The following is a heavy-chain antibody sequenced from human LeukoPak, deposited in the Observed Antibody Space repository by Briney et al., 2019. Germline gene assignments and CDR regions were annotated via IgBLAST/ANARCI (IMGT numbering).Heavy chain of an antibody. J-gene: IGHJ4*02. CDR2: VYSGGST. Sequence: GGSLRLSCAASGFTVSSNYMSWVRQAPGKGLEWVSVVYSGGSTYYADSVKGRFTISRDTSKNTLYLQMNSLRAEDTAVYYCAGGSLRVRFDYWGQGTLLTVSS. D-gene: IGHD1-26*01. CDR3: AGGSLRVRFDY. V-gene: IGHV3-53*01. CDR1: GFTVSSNY.